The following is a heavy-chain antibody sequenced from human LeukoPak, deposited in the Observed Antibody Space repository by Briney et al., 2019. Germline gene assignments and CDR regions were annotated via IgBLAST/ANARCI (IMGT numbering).Heavy chain of an antibody. CDR2: ISSSSSYI. CDR1: GFSFSNNW. V-gene: IGHV3-21*01. CDR3: ARGASRADY. Sequence: GGSLRLSCAGSGFSFSNNWMNWVRQAPGKRPEWVSSISSSSSYIYYADSVKGRFTISRDNAKNSLYLQMNSLRAEDTALYYCARGASRADYWGQGTLVTVSS. J-gene: IGHJ4*02.